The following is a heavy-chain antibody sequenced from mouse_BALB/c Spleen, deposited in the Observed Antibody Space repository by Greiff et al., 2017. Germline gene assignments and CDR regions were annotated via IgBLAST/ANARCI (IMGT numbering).Heavy chain of an antibody. D-gene: IGHD2-4*01. CDR2: INPYNGAT. CDR1: GYSFTGYY. CDR3: ARGGLRAWFAY. V-gene: IGHV1-31*01. J-gene: IGHJ3*01. Sequence: VQLQQSGPELVKPGASVKISCKASGYSFTGYYMHWVKQSHVKSLEWIGRINPYNGATSYNQNFKDKASLTVDKSSSTAYMELHSLTSEDSAVYYCARGGLRAWFAYWGQGTLVTVSA.